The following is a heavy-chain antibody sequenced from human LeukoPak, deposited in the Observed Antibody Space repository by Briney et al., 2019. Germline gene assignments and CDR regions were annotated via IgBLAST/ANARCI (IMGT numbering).Heavy chain of an antibody. D-gene: IGHD3-10*01. Sequence: ASVKVSCKASGYTFTSYDINWVRQAPGQGLEWMGWISAYNGNTNYAQKLQGRVTMTTDTSTSTAYMELRSLRSDDTAVYYCARVRELWFGELLYDYWGQGTLVTVSS. J-gene: IGHJ4*02. V-gene: IGHV1-18*01. CDR3: ARVRELWFGELLYDY. CDR1: GYTFTSYD. CDR2: ISAYNGNT.